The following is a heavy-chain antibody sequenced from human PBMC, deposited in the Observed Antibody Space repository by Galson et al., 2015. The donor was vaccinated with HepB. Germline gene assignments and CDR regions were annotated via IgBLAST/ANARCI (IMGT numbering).Heavy chain of an antibody. CDR2: INHAGTT. CDR3: ARSFCSGGSCYSHFDY. D-gene: IGHD2-15*01. Sequence: TFGTSGFTFSTYSMNWVRQSPGKGLEWIGEINHAGTTNYNPSLKTRVTISVDTSKTQFSLKLTSVTAADAAVYYCARSFCSGGSCYSHFDYWGRGTLVTVSS. J-gene: IGHJ4*02. CDR1: GFTFSTYS. V-gene: IGHV4-34*01.